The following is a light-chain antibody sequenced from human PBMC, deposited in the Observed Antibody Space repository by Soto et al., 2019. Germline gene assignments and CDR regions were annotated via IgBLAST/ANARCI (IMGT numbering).Light chain of an antibody. V-gene: IGLV2-18*02. CDR2: EVS. Sequence: QSVLTQPPSVSGAPGQRVPISCTGSSSNVGSYNDVSWYQQPPGTAPKLIIYEVSNRPSGVPDRFSGSKSGTTASLTISGLQPEDEADYYCYSFTSSNTYVFGTGTKVTVL. CDR1: SSNVGSYND. J-gene: IGLJ1*01. CDR3: YSFTSSNTYV.